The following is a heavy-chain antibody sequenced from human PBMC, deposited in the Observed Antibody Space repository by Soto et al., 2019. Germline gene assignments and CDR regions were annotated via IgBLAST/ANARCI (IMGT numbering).Heavy chain of an antibody. Sequence: ASVKVSCKASGYTFTSYDINWVRQATGQGLEWMGWMNPNSGNTDYAQKFQGRVTMTRDTSTSTAYMELRSLRSDDTAVYYCARDDIAVAGDIDYWGQGTLVTVSS. J-gene: IGHJ4*02. CDR2: MNPNSGNT. V-gene: IGHV1-8*01. D-gene: IGHD6-19*01. CDR3: ARDDIAVAGDIDY. CDR1: GYTFTSYD.